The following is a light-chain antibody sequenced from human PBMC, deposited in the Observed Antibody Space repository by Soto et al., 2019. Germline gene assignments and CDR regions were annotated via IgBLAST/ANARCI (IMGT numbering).Light chain of an antibody. CDR3: QHYHSYSGT. CDR1: RSVNSW. Sequence: DIQMTQSPSTLSASVGDRVTITCRASRSVNSWVAWYQVQPGSAPNLLIYQASTLQSGVPSRFSGSGFGTEFTLTISSLQPDDFATYYCQHYHSYSGTFGQGTPVEIK. V-gene: IGKV1-5*03. J-gene: IGKJ1*01. CDR2: QAS.